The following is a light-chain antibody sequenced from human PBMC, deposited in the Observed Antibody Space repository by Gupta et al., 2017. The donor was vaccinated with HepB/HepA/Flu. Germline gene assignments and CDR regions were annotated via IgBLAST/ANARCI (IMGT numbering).Light chain of an antibody. CDR2: SAS. CDR3: QQQYSSPKT. V-gene: IGKV1-17*01. CDR1: QEIKND. J-gene: IGKJ1*01. Sequence: DIQMTQSPSTLSGSVGDRVASTCRASQEIKNDLGWYQQKAGKAPKRLIYSASSVKSGVPSRFSGSGSGTEFTLTISSQQPEAFATYYCQQQYSSPKTFGQGTKVEIK.